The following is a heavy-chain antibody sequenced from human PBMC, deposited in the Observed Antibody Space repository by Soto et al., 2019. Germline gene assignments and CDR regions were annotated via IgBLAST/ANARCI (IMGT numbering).Heavy chain of an antibody. CDR2: MNPNSGNT. V-gene: IGHV1-8*01. J-gene: IGHJ4*02. CDR1: GYTFTSYD. CDR3: ARGRGVTGCTNGVCARGVYFFDY. Sequence: QVQLVRSGAEVKKPGASVKVSCKASGYTFTSYDINWVRQATGQGLEWMGWMNPNSGNTGYAQKFQGRVTMTRNTSISTAYMELSSLRSEDTAVYYCARGRGVTGCTNGVCARGVYFFDYWGQGILVTVSS. D-gene: IGHD2-8*01.